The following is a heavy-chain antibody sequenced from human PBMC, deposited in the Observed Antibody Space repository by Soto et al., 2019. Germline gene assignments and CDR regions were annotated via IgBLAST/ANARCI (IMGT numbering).Heavy chain of an antibody. CDR2: IRSKACGGKT. CDR1: GFTFGDYA. J-gene: IGHJ6*02. Sequence: AGGSLRLSCTTSGFTFGDYAMSWSRQAPGKGLEWVGVIRSKACGGKTDYAASVQVSFSISSDDSKSIPYIQMNSLKDEDTGLYYCSRYTDTSRYAYFGMDVWGHGTTVTVSS. CDR3: SRYTDTSRYAYFGMDV. V-gene: IGHV3-49*03. D-gene: IGHD6-13*01.